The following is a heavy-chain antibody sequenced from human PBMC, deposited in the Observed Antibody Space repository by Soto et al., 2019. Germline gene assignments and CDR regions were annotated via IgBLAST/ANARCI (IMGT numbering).Heavy chain of an antibody. Sequence: QVQLVESGGGVVQPGRSLRLSCAASGFTFSSYGMHWVRQAPGKGLEWVAAIWYDGSNKYYVDSVKGRVTISRDNYKNTLYLQMNSLRAEDTAVYYWARDLGVVVTAVPFDYWGQGTLVTVSS. D-gene: IGHD2-21*02. CDR2: IWYDGSNK. CDR1: GFTFSSYG. CDR3: ARDLGVVVTAVPFDY. J-gene: IGHJ4*02. V-gene: IGHV3-33*01.